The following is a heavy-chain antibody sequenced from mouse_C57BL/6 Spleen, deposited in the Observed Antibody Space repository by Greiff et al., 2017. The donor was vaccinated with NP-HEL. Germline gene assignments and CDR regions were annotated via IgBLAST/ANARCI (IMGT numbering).Heavy chain of an antibody. CDR2: IDPEDGDT. CDR1: GFNIKDYY. V-gene: IGHV14-1*01. Sequence: VQLQQSGAELVRPGASVKLSCTASGFNIKDYYMHWVKQRPEQGLEWIGRIDPEDGDTEYAPKFQGKATMTADTSSNTAYLQLSILTSEDTAVYYCTYGSHQAWFAYWGQGTLVTVSA. J-gene: IGHJ3*01. D-gene: IGHD1-1*01. CDR3: TYGSHQAWFAY.